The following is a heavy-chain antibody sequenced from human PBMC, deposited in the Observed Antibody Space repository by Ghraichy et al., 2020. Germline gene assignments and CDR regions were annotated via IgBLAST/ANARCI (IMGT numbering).Heavy chain of an antibody. CDR3: AREGGPAAVYFDY. J-gene: IGHJ4*02. Sequence: SVKVSCKASGDTFSTYAISWVRQAPGQGLEWMGRIIPILGIANYAQKFQGRVTITADKSTSTAYMELSSLRSEDTAVYYCAREGGPAAVYFDYWGQGTLVTVSS. D-gene: IGHD2-15*01. CDR1: GDTFSTYA. V-gene: IGHV1-69*04. CDR2: IIPILGIA.